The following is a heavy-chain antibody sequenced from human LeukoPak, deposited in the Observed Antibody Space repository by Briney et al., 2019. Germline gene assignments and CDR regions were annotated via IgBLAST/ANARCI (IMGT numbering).Heavy chain of an antibody. CDR3: ARDQYCSGGSCYPFDY. V-gene: IGHV4-61*01. CDR1: GGSVSSGSYY. CDR2: VYYRGST. Sequence: SETLSLTCTVSGGSVSSGSYYWSWIRQPPGKGLEWIGCVYYRGSTNYNPSLKSRVTISVDTSKNQFSLKLSSVTAADTAVYYCARDQYCSGGSCYPFDYWGQGTLVTVSS. D-gene: IGHD2-15*01. J-gene: IGHJ4*02.